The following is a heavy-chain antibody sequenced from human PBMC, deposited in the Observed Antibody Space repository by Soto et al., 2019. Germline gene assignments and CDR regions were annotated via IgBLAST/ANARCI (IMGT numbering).Heavy chain of an antibody. J-gene: IGHJ6*02. V-gene: IGHV3-21*01. CDR2: ISSSSSYI. CDR3: AREQQLVLDNKYYYYYYGMDV. Sequence: GGSLRLSCAASGFTFSSYSMNWVRQAPGKGLEWVSSISSSSSYIYYADSVKGRFTISRDNAKNSLYLQMNSLRAEDTAVYYCAREQQLVLDNKYYYYYYGMDVWGQGTTVTVSS. CDR1: GFTFSSYS. D-gene: IGHD6-13*01.